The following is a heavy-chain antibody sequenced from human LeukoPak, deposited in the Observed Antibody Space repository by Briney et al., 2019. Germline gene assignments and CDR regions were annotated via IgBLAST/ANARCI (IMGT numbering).Heavy chain of an antibody. V-gene: IGHV4-61*02. Sequence: SETLSLTCTVSGDSINSDDYYWSWIRQPAGKGLEWIGRFSVSGKSNYNPSLKSRVTMSLDTSKNQFSLNLSSVTAADTAVYYCARWTTVTRAFDYWGQGTLVTVSS. D-gene: IGHD4-17*01. CDR2: FSVSGKS. J-gene: IGHJ4*02. CDR3: ARWTTVTRAFDY. CDR1: GDSINSDDYY.